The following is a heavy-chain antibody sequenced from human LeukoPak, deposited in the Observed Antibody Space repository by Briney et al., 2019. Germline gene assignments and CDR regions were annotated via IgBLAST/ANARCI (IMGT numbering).Heavy chain of an antibody. Sequence: GGSLRLSCAASRFTFSSYSMNWVRQAPGKGLEWVSYISSSSSTIYYADSVKGRFTISRDNSKNTLYLQMNSLRAEDTAVYYCAKTYYYDSSGYYYQGPSNYFDYWGQGTLVTVSS. CDR1: RFTFSSYS. V-gene: IGHV3-48*01. J-gene: IGHJ4*02. CDR3: AKTYYYDSSGYYYQGPSNYFDY. CDR2: ISSSSSTI. D-gene: IGHD3-22*01.